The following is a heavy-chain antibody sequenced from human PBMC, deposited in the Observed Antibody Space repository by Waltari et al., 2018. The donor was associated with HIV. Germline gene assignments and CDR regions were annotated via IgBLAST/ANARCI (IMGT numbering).Heavy chain of an antibody. CDR3: ARVFGGGHFDS. Sequence: QVQLQQWGAGLLKPSETLSLTCAVYGGSFSNHFWSWIRHLPGKGLEWIGEINQSGNTRYNPSLKSRVITSVDTSKKQFSRKLRFVTAADTAMYYCARVFGGGHFDSWGQGTLLIVSS. CDR2: INQSGNT. D-gene: IGHD3-10*01. J-gene: IGHJ4*02. V-gene: IGHV4-34*02. CDR1: GGSFSNHF.